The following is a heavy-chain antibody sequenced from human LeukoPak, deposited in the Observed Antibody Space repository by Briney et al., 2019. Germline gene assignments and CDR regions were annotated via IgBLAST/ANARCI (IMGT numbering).Heavy chain of an antibody. Sequence: GGSLRLSCAASGFTVSSNYMSWVRQAPGKRLEWVSVIYSGGSTYYADSVKGRFTISRDNSKNTLYLQMNSLRAEDTAVYYCARDEPYYYGSGKFDPWGQGTLVTVSS. V-gene: IGHV3-66*01. CDR1: GFTVSSNY. CDR3: ARDEPYYYGSGKFDP. CDR2: IYSGGST. J-gene: IGHJ5*02. D-gene: IGHD3-10*01.